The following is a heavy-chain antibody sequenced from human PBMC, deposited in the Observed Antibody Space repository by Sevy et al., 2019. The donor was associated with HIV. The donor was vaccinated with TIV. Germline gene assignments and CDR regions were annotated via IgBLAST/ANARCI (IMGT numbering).Heavy chain of an antibody. J-gene: IGHJ3*02. CDR1: GFTFSSYG. CDR3: ARVACSGGSCYPLNAFDI. Sequence: GGSLRLSCAASGFTFSSYGMHWVRQAPGKGLEWVAVIWYDGSNKYYADSVKGRFTISRDNSKNTLFLQMNSLRAEDTAVYYCARVACSGGSCYPLNAFDIWGQGTMVTVSS. CDR2: IWYDGSNK. D-gene: IGHD2-15*01. V-gene: IGHV3-33*01.